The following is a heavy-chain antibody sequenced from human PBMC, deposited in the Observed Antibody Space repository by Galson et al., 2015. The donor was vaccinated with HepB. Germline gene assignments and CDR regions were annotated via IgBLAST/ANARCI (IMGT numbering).Heavy chain of an antibody. J-gene: IGHJ6*02. D-gene: IGHD6-19*01. CDR3: ARGNGRYSSGWDSMGLDYYYGMDV. CDR1: GDSVSSNSAA. V-gene: IGHV6-1*01. CDR2: TYYRSKWYS. Sequence: CAISGDSVSSNSAAWNWIRQSPSRGLDWLGRTYYRSKWYSDYAVSVKSRITINPDTSKNQFSLQLNSVTPGDTAVYYCARGNGRYSSGWDSMGLDYYYGMDVWGQGTTVTVSS.